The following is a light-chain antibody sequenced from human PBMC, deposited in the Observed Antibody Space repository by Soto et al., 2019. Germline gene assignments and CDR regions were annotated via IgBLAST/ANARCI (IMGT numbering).Light chain of an antibody. CDR3: AGWDAGLNGPYV. J-gene: IGLJ1*01. Sequence: QSVLTQPPSASGTPGQRVNISCSGSSYDIGSTTVNWYQQLPVTAPKLVIYNNDQRPSGIPGRFSGSKSGTSASLATSGRQSDDEADYYCAGWDAGLNGPYVFATGTKVTVL. CDR1: SYDIGSTT. V-gene: IGLV1-44*01. CDR2: NND.